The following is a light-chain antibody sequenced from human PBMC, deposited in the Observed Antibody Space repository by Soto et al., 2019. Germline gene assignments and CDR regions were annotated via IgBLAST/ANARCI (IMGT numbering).Light chain of an antibody. CDR1: SSDVGGYND. V-gene: IGLV2-8*01. CDR2: EVS. CDR3: SSYAGSNNLV. J-gene: IGLJ3*02. Sequence: QSALTQPPSASGSPGQSVTISCTGTSSDVGGYNDVSWYQQPPGNAPKLMIYEVSKRPSGVHDCFSGSKSGNTAFLTGSGLQADDEADYYCSSYAGSNNLVFGGGTKLTVL.